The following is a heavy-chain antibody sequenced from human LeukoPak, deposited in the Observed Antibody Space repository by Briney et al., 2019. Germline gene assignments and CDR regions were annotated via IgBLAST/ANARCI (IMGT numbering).Heavy chain of an antibody. D-gene: IGHD3-10*01. CDR1: GFTFSKYW. CDR3: AKGIHYFDPDY. V-gene: IGHV3-7*01. CDR2: IKQEGSEK. Sequence: GGSLRLSCAASGFTFSKYWMIWVRQAPGKGLEWVAGIKQEGSEKQYVGSVRGRFTISRDNANNLLDLQMNSLTAEDTAVYYCAKGIHYFDPDYGGQGTLVTVSS. J-gene: IGHJ4*02.